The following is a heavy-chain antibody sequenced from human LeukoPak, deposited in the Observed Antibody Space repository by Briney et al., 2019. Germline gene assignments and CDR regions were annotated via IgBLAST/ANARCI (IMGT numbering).Heavy chain of an antibody. Sequence: GGSLRLSCAASGFTFSSYAMSWVRQAPGKGLEWVSAISGSGGSTYYADSVKGRFTISRDNSKNTLYLQMNSLRAEDTAVYYCARDLDSSGCFDYWGQGTLVTVSS. CDR3: ARDLDSSGCFDY. D-gene: IGHD6-19*01. V-gene: IGHV3-23*01. CDR2: ISGSGGST. J-gene: IGHJ4*02. CDR1: GFTFSSYA.